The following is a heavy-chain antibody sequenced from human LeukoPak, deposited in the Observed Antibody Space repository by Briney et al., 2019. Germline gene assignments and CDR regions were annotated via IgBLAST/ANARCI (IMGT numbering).Heavy chain of an antibody. CDR1: GFTFSSYA. CDR3: AKGDVDTAMGPFYYYYMDV. Sequence: GGSLRLSCAASGFTFSSYAMSWVRQAPGKGLEWVSAISGSGGSTYYADSVKGRFTISRDNSKNTLYLQINSLRAEDTAVYYCAKGDVDTAMGPFYYYYMDVWGKGTTVTVSS. V-gene: IGHV3-23*01. D-gene: IGHD5-18*01. J-gene: IGHJ6*03. CDR2: ISGSGGST.